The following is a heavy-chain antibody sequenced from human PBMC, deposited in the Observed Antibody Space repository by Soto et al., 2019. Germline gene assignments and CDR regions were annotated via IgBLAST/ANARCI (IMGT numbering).Heavy chain of an antibody. CDR3: ARDRTPLYYFDY. CDR2: IWYDGSNK. D-gene: IGHD2-2*01. V-gene: IGHV3-33*01. Sequence: GGSLRLSCAASGFTFSSYGMHWVRQAPGKGLEWVAVIWYDGSNKYYADSVKGRFTISRDNSKNTLYLQMNSLRAEDTAVYYCARDRTPLYYFDYWGQGTLVTVSS. J-gene: IGHJ4*02. CDR1: GFTFSSYG.